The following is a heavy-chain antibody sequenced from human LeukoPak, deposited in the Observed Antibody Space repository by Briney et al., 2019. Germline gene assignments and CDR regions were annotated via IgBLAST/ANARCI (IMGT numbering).Heavy chain of an antibody. J-gene: IGHJ3*02. Sequence: ASVKVSCKASGYTFTIYYMHWVRQAPGQGLEWMGIINPSGGSTSYAQKFQGRVTMTRDMSTSTVYMELSSLRSEDTAVYYCARNLFATATISSSWLEVGAFDIWGQGTMVTVSS. CDR3: ARNLFATATISSSWLEVGAFDI. V-gene: IGHV1-46*01. D-gene: IGHD6-13*01. CDR1: GYTFTIYY. CDR2: INPSGGST.